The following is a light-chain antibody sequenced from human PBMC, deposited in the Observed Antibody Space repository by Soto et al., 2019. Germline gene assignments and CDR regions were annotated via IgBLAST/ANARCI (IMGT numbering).Light chain of an antibody. CDR3: SSYTQFSTLV. Sequence: QSVLTQPASVSGSPGQSITISCTGTSSDVGAYNYVSWYRQHPGKAPKLMIYEVSNRPSGISNRFSGSKSGNTASLTISGLRAEDEADYYCSSYTQFSTLVFGGGTKLTVL. V-gene: IGLV2-14*01. J-gene: IGLJ3*02. CDR1: SSDVGAYNY. CDR2: EVS.